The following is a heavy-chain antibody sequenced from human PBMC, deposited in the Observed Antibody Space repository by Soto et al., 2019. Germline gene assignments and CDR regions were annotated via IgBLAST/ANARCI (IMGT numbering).Heavy chain of an antibody. J-gene: IGHJ6*02. CDR3: AKDLRPTTVKSRHYYGMDV. CDR2: VSGSGGST. V-gene: IGHV3-23*01. CDR1: GFTFSSYA. D-gene: IGHD4-17*01. Sequence: EVQLLESGGGLVQPGGSLRLSCAASGFTFSSYAMSWVRQAPGKGLEWVSAVSGSGGSTYYADSVKGRFTISRDNSKNTLYLQINSLGAEDTAVYYCAKDLRPTTVKSRHYYGMDVWGQGTTVTVSS.